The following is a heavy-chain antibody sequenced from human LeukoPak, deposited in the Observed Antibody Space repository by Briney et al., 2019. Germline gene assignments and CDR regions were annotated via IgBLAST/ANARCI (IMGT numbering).Heavy chain of an antibody. CDR1: GLTFSRYA. CDR3: AKSWQQLSPFVS. D-gene: IGHD6-13*01. Sequence: SGGSLRLSCAASGLTFSRYAMHWVRQAPGKGLEWVAIISKDGNNIYYADSVKGRFTISRDNSENTLYLQMNSLRAEDTAIYYCAKSWQQLSPFVSWGQGTLVTVSS. V-gene: IGHV3-30-3*02. J-gene: IGHJ4*02. CDR2: ISKDGNNI.